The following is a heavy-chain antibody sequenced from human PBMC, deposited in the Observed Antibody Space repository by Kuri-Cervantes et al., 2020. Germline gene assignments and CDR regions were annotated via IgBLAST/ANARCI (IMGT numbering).Heavy chain of an antibody. CDR2: IYSGGST. CDR1: GFTVGSNY. Sequence: GESLKISCAASGFTVGSNYMSWVRQAPGKGLEWVSVIYSGGSTYYADSVKGRFTISRDNSKNTLYLQMNSLRAEDTAVYYCAREEQYYDFWSGYSHIKGMDVWGQGTTVTVSS. CDR3: AREEQYYDFWSGYSHIKGMDV. D-gene: IGHD3-3*01. V-gene: IGHV3-66*01. J-gene: IGHJ6*02.